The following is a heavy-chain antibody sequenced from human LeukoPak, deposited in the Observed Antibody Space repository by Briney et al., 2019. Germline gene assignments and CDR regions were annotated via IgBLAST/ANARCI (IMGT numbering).Heavy chain of an antibody. D-gene: IGHD2-15*01. CDR2: ISGSGGTT. CDR1: GFTFNNYA. Sequence: GGSLRLSCAASGFTFNNYAMTWVRQAPGKGLEWVSSISGSGGTTYYADSVKGRFTISRDNSKNTLYLQMNSLRAEDTAVYYCAKDKIYCIGGTCYLGYFDYWGQGTLVTVSS. V-gene: IGHV3-23*01. CDR3: AKDKIYCIGGTCYLGYFDY. J-gene: IGHJ4*02.